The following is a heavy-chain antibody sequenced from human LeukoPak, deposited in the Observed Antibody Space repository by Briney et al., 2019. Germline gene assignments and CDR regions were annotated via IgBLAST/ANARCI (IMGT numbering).Heavy chain of an antibody. CDR1: GFTFSSYS. Sequence: PGGSLRLSCAGSGFTFSSYSMNWVRQAPGKGLEWVSSISSSSSYIYYADSVKGRFTISRDNSKNTLYLQMNSLRAEDTAVYYCAKEDVVVAAPYAHFDFWGQGTLVTVSS. J-gene: IGHJ4*02. CDR2: ISSSSSYI. D-gene: IGHD2-15*01. CDR3: AKEDVVVAAPYAHFDF. V-gene: IGHV3-21*04.